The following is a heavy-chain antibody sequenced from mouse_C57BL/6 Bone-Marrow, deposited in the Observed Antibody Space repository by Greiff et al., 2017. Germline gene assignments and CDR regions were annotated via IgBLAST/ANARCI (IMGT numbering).Heavy chain of an antibody. CDR1: GYSITSGYY. CDR3: ARDGWSFAY. CDR2: ISYDGSN. J-gene: IGHJ3*01. V-gene: IGHV3-6*01. D-gene: IGHD2-3*01. Sequence: EVHLVESGPGLVKPSQSLSLTCSVTGYSITSGYYWNWIRQFPGNKLEWMGYISYDGSNNYNPSLKNRISITRDTSKNQFFLKLNSVTTEDTATYYCARDGWSFAYWGQGTLVTVSA.